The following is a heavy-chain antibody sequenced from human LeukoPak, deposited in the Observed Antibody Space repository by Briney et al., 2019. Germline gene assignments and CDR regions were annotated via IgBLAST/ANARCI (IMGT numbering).Heavy chain of an antibody. V-gene: IGHV1-69*04. Sequence: SVKVSCKASGGTFSSYAISWVRQAPGQGLEWMGRIIPILGIANYAQKFQGRVTITADKSTSTAYMELSSLRSEDTAVYYCARGLDILTGYYIDYWGQGTLVTVSS. D-gene: IGHD3-9*01. CDR3: ARGLDILTGYYIDY. CDR1: GGTFSSYA. CDR2: IIPILGIA. J-gene: IGHJ4*02.